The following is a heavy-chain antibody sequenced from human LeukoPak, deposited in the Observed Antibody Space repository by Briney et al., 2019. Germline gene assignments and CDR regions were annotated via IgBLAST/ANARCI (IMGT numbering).Heavy chain of an antibody. V-gene: IGHV1-2*02. J-gene: IGHJ3*02. CDR1: GYTFTGYY. CDR3: ARVDPSYCSSTSCYIDPPTI. Sequence: GASVKVSCKASGYTFTGYYMHWVRQAPGQGLEWMGWINPNSGGTNYAQKFQGRVTMTRDTSISTAYMELSRLRSDDTAVYYCARVDPSYCSSTSCYIDPPTIWGQGTMVTVSS. CDR2: INPNSGGT. D-gene: IGHD2-2*02.